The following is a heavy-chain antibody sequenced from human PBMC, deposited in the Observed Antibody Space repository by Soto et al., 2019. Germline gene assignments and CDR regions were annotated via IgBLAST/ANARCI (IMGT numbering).Heavy chain of an antibody. Sequence: EVQLLESGGGLVQPGGSLRLSCAASGFTFRSYAMNWVRQPPGKGLEWVSAISGTTDSRYYADSVRGRFSISRDNTKDTLYLQMNSLRAEDTAVYYCARVDHSSGWFSNYYYGMDVW. J-gene: IGHJ6*01. CDR2: ISGTTDSR. CDR1: GFTFRSYA. D-gene: IGHD6-19*01. V-gene: IGHV3-23*01. CDR3: ARVDHSSGWFSNYYYGMDV.